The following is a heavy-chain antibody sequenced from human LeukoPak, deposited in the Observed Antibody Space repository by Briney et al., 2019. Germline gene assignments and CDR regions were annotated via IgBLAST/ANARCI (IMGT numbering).Heavy chain of an antibody. V-gene: IGHV3-23*01. CDR1: GFTFSDYA. CDR3: AKDSGFSVSYFSN. D-gene: IGHD1-26*01. Sequence: GGSLRLSCTASGFTFSDYAMSWVRQAPGKGLEWVSDISGFSGNTYYAVSVKGRFTISRDNSKSTLYLQMNSLRAEDTATYYCAKDSGFSVSYFSNWGQGILVTVSS. CDR2: ISGFSGNT. J-gene: IGHJ4*02.